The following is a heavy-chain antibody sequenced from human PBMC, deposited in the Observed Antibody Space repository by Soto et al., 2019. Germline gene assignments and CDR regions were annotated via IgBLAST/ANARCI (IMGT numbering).Heavy chain of an antibody. CDR1: GFTFSSYA. CDR2: ISGSGGST. CDR3: AKGHLEYCTNGVCYTYFDY. Sequence: EVQLLESGGGLVQPGGSLRLSCAASGFTFSSYAMSWVRQAPGKGLEWVSAISGSGGSTYYADSVKGRFTISRDNAKNTLYLQMNSLRAEDTAVYYCAKGHLEYCTNGVCYTYFDYWGQGTLVTVSS. D-gene: IGHD2-8*01. J-gene: IGHJ4*02. V-gene: IGHV3-23*01.